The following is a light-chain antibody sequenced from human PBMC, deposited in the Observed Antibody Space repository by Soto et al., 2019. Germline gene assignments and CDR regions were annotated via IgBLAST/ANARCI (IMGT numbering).Light chain of an antibody. Sequence: DIHMTQSPSTLSASVEDRVTITCRASQSIGDLLAWYQQKPGEAPKVLIYKASYLESGVPSRFSGSGSGTEFSLTISSLQPGDLANYYCQHYSALSLTFGQGNKV. CDR2: KAS. CDR3: QHYSALSLT. J-gene: IGKJ1*01. V-gene: IGKV1-5*03. CDR1: QSIGDL.